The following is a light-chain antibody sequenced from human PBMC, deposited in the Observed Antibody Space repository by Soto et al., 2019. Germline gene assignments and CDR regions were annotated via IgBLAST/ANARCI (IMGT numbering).Light chain of an antibody. CDR1: QRVSSN. J-gene: IGKJ5*01. V-gene: IGKV3-15*01. Sequence: EIVMTQSPATQSVSPGERATLSCRASQRVSSNLAWYQQKPGQAPRLLIYAASTRATGISVRFSGSGSGTEFTLTITSLQSEDFAVYYCQQYNNWPLTFGQGTRLEIK. CDR2: AAS. CDR3: QQYNNWPLT.